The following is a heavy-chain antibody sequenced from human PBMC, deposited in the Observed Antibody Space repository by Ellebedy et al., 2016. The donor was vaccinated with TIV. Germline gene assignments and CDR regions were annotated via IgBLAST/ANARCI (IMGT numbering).Heavy chain of an antibody. J-gene: IGHJ4*02. CDR3: ARGRYLTGDRSYYFDY. CDR1: GESFTGYY. Sequence: SETLSLXXAVYGESFTGYYWSWIRQTPGKGLEWLGEINHSGSANYNPSLKSRLIISVDTSKNQFSLKLSSLTAADTAVYYCARGRYLTGDRSYYFDYWGQGILVTVSS. V-gene: IGHV4-34*01. CDR2: INHSGSA. D-gene: IGHD7-27*01.